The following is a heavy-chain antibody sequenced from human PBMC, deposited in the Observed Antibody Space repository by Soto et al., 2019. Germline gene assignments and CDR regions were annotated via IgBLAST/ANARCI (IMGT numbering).Heavy chain of an antibody. J-gene: IGHJ3*02. D-gene: IGHD4-17*01. CDR2: ISAYNGNT. CDR1: GYTFTSYG. V-gene: IGHV1-18*01. Sequence: ASVKVSCKASGYTFTSYGISWVRQAPGQGLEWMGWISAYNGNTNYAQKLQGRVTMTTDTSTSTAYMELRSLRSDDTAVYYCARVDGDYDVGAFDIWGQGTMVTVSS. CDR3: ARVDGDYDVGAFDI.